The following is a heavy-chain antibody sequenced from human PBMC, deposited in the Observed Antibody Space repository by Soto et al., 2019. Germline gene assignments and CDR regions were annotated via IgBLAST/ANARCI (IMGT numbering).Heavy chain of an antibody. D-gene: IGHD2-21*02. CDR3: ARGRKVVATPARDDRFDP. J-gene: IGHJ5*02. V-gene: IGHV1-2*04. Sequence: QVQLVQSGAEVRRPGASVRVSCKASGYSFIDYYINWVRQAPGQGLEWMGWINPKDGATKTAQKFQDWVTMTSDTSHTTAYLDLRSYDTAVYYCARGRKVVATPARDDRFDPWGQGTLVTVSS. CDR2: INPKDGAT. CDR1: GYSFIDYY.